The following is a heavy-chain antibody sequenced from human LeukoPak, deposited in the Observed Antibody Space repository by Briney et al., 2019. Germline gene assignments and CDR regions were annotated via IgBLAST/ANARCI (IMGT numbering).Heavy chain of an antibody. D-gene: IGHD1-26*01. J-gene: IGHJ6*03. CDR1: GFTFSSYA. CDR2: ISGSGGST. Sequence: TGGSLRLSCAASGFTFSSYAMSWVRQAPGKGLEWVSAISGSGGSTYYADSVKGRFTISRDNSKNTLYLQMNSLSAEDTAVYYCAKGGSGRNYYYYYMDVWGKGTTVTVSS. CDR3: AKGGSGRNYYYYYMDV. V-gene: IGHV3-23*01.